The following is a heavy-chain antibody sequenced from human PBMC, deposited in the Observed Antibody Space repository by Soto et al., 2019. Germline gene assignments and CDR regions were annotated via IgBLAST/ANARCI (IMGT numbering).Heavy chain of an antibody. J-gene: IGHJ6*02. Sequence: GGSLRLSCAASGFTFSSYGMHWVRQAPGKGLEWVAVISYDGSNKYYADSVKGRFTISRDNSKNTLYLQMNSLRAEDTAVYYCAKDGATVTTLSFLYYYGMDVWGQGTTVTVSS. CDR3: AKDGATVTTLSFLYYYGMDV. CDR2: ISYDGSNK. V-gene: IGHV3-30*18. D-gene: IGHD4-17*01. CDR1: GFTFSSYG.